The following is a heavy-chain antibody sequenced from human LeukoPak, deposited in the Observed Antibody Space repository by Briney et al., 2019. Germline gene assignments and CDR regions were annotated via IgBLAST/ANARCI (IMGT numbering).Heavy chain of an antibody. J-gene: IGHJ4*02. V-gene: IGHV4-31*03. D-gene: IGHD1-26*01. CDR1: GGSISSGGYY. CDR2: IYYSGST. Sequence: PSETLSLTCTVSGGSISSGGYYWSWIRQHPGKGLEWIGYIYYSGSTYYSPSLKSRVTISVDTSKNQFSLKLSSVTAADTAVYYCARVVGATPDNYFDYWGQGTLVTVSS. CDR3: ARVVGATPDNYFDY.